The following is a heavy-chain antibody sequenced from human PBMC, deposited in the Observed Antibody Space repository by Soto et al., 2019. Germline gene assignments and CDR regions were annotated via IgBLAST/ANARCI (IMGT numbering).Heavy chain of an antibody. J-gene: IGHJ6*02. V-gene: IGHV5-10-1*01. CDR2: IDPYDSYT. CDR1: GYKVNKYR. CDR3: SSSSLPGLGKYGMGV. D-gene: IGHD6-13*01. Sequence: VASLKSSYERSGYKVNKYRSNWYHQMTGKGLEWMGRIDPYDSYTNYSPSFQGHVTISVDTSSSTGYLQWSSLKASGTAMYYCSSSSLPGLGKYGMGVWGQGTMVTVSS.